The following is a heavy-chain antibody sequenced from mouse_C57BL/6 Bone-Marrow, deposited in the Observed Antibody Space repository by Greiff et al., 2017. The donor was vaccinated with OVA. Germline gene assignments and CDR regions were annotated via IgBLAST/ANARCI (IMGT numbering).Heavy chain of an antibody. CDR3: ARLGTTVVGPYYFDY. CDR2: IYPGGGYT. CDR1: GYTFTNYW. Sequence: VQLQQSGAELVRPGTSVKMSCKASGYTFTNYWIGWAKQRPGHGLEWIGDIYPGGGYTNYNEKFKGKATLTADKSSSTAYMQFSSLTSEDSAIYYCARLGTTVVGPYYFDYWGQGTTLTVSS. D-gene: IGHD1-1*01. J-gene: IGHJ2*01. V-gene: IGHV1-63*01.